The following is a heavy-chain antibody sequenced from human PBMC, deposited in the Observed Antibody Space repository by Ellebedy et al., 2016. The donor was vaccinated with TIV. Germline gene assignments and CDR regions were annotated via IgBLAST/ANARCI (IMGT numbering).Heavy chain of an antibody. CDR2: IDPSDSYT. CDR1: GFSFTSYW. CDR3: ARHGCSSPGCQDDDYYAMDV. J-gene: IGHJ6*02. V-gene: IGHV5-10-1*01. Sequence: ASVKVSCKGSGFSFTSYWINWVRQMPGKGLEWMGSIDPSDSYTNYSPSFQGHVTISADKSISTAYLQWSSLKASDTAMYYCARHGCSSPGCQDDDYYAMDVWGQGTSVTVSS. D-gene: IGHD2-2*01.